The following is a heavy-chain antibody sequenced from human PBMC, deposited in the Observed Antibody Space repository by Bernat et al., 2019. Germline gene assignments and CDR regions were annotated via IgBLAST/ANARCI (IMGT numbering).Heavy chain of an antibody. CDR3: DRVKRHYYYYGMDG. CDR2: INSDGGST. V-gene: IGHV3-74*01. CDR1: GFTFSSYW. D-gene: IGHD5-24*01. J-gene: IGHJ6*02. Sequence: EVQLVESGGGLVQPGGSLRLSCAASGFTFSSYWMHWVRQAPGKGLVWVSRINSDGGSTSYADSVKGRFTISRDNAKNTLYLQMNSLRAEDTAVYYCDRVKRHYYYYGMDGWGQGTTVTVSS.